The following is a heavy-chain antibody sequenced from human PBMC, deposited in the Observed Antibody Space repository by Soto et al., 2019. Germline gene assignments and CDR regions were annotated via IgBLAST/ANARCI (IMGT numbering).Heavy chain of an antibody. V-gene: IGHV3-74*01. CDR3: ARENYDFWSGYYLDY. D-gene: IGHD3-3*01. CDR1: GITFSTYR. J-gene: IGHJ4*02. CDR2: IKSDGTVT. Sequence: EVQLVESEGGLVQPGGSLRLSCVVSGITFSTYRMHWVRQAAGKGLVWVSHIKSDGTVTHYTDSVRGRFIISRDNAKNTLFLQMNSLRAEDTAVYYCARENYDFWSGYYLDYWGQGTLVTVSS.